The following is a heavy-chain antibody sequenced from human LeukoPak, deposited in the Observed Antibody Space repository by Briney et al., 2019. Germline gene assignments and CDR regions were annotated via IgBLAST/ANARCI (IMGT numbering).Heavy chain of an antibody. CDR1: GLIFRRYA. CDR3: AKGGRWDYYDSSH. D-gene: IGHD3-22*01. CDR2: ICGIGGTT. J-gene: IGHJ3*01. Sequence: PGGSLRLSCAASGLIFRRYAMTGVRQARGRGLEGVSGICGIGGTTYYADSVKGRFTISRDNSKNTLYLQMESLRIEDTAVYYCAKGGRWDYYDSSHWGQGTMVTVSS. V-gene: IGHV3-23*01.